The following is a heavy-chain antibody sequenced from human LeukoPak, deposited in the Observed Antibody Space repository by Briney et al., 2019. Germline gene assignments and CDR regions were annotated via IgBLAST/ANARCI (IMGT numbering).Heavy chain of an antibody. CDR1: GFTVSSNY. CDR3: ATGWQLIDF. Sequence: PGGSLRLSCAASGFTVSSNYMSWVRQAPGKGLEYLGRVKSKSEGGTTDYAAPVKGRFSISRDDSKSTLYLQLNSLKTEDTAVYYCATGWQLIDFWGQGTLVTVSS. V-gene: IGHV3-15*01. CDR2: VKSKSEGGTT. J-gene: IGHJ4*02. D-gene: IGHD6-13*01.